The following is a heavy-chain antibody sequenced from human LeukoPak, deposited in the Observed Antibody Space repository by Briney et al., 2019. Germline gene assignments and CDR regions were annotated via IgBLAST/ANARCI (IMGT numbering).Heavy chain of an antibody. J-gene: IGHJ4*02. D-gene: IGHD2-8*01. CDR2: ISGSGGRT. V-gene: IGHV3-23*01. CDR3: AKDDRTPYCTDGVCYTFTH. Sequence: GGSLRLSCAASGFTFSSYAMSWVRQAPGEGLAWVSGISGSGGRTYYADSVKGRFTISRDNSKNTLYLQMNSLRAEDTAVYYCAKDDRTPYCTDGVCYTFTHWGQGTLVTVSS. CDR1: GFTFSSYA.